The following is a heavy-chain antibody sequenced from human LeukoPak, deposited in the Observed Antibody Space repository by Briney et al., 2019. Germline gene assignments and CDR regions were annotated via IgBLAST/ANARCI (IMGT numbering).Heavy chain of an antibody. Sequence: GGSLRLSCAASGFTFSSYWMNWVRQAPGKGLEWVANIKQDGSEKCYVDSVKGRFSISRDNAKNSLFLQMNTLRAEDTAVYYCLGSSDYWGQGTLVTVSS. CDR1: GFTFSSYW. J-gene: IGHJ4*02. CDR2: IKQDGSEK. V-gene: IGHV3-7*02. D-gene: IGHD1-26*01. CDR3: LGSSDY.